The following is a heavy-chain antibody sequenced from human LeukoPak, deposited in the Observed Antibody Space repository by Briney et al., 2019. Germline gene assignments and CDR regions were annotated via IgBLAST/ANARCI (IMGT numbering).Heavy chain of an antibody. V-gene: IGHV1-2*02. CDR3: ARDGKNVERKFDY. Sequence: ASVKVSCKASGYTFTGYYMHWVRQAPGQGLEWMGWINPNSGGTNHAQKFQGRVTMTRDTSISTAYMELSRLRSDDTALYYCARDGKNVERKFDYWGQGTLVTVSS. CDR1: GYTFTGYY. J-gene: IGHJ4*02. D-gene: IGHD5-24*01. CDR2: INPNSGGT.